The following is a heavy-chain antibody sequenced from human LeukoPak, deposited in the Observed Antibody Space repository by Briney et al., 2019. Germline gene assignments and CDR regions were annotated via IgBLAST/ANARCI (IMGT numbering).Heavy chain of an antibody. V-gene: IGHV1-18*01. CDR1: GYTFASYG. J-gene: IGHJ4*02. Sequence: ASVKVSCKASGYTFASYGISWVRQAPGQGLEWMGWISAYNGNTNYAQKLQGRVTMTTDTSTSTAYMELRSLRSDDTAVYYCARDPGDYYYDSSGSVDYWGQGTLVTVSS. D-gene: IGHD3-22*01. CDR3: ARDPGDYYYDSSGSVDY. CDR2: ISAYNGNT.